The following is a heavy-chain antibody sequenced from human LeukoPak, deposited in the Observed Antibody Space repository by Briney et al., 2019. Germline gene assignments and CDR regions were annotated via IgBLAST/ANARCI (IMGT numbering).Heavy chain of an antibody. CDR1: GYTFTSYG. CDR3: ARNVRDTGTFDY. CDR2: MNPNSGDT. V-gene: IGHV1-8*01. J-gene: IGHJ4*02. Sequence: ASVKVSCKASGYTFTSYGINWVRQATGQGLEWMGWMNPNSGDTGYAQRFQGRVTMTRSTSISTAYMELSSLRSEDTAVYYCARNVRDTGTFDYWGQGTLVTVSS. D-gene: IGHD5-18*01.